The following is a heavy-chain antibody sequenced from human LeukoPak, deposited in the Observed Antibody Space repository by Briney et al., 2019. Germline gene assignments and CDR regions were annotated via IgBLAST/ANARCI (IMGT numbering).Heavy chain of an antibody. CDR2: ISYDGSNK. Sequence: GGSLRLSCAASGFTFSSYAMHWVRQAPGKGLEWVAVISYDGSNKYYADSVKGRFTISRDNSKNTLYLQMNSLRAEDTAVYYCARDWDYVWGSYRLIDYWGQGTRVTVSS. D-gene: IGHD3-16*02. V-gene: IGHV3-30*04. CDR3: ARDWDYVWGSYRLIDY. J-gene: IGHJ4*02. CDR1: GFTFSSYA.